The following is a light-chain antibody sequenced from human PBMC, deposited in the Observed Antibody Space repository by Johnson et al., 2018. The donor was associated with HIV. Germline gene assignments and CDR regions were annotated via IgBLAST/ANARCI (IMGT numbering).Light chain of an antibody. V-gene: IGLV1-51*01. CDR3: GTWDSSLSAYV. Sequence: QSVLTQPPSVSAAPGQKVTISCSGSSSNIGNNYVSWYQQLPGTAPKLLIYDNNKRPSGIPDRFSGSKSGTSATLGITGLQTGDEADYYCGTWDSSLSAYVLGSAAKVTVL. CDR1: SSNIGNNY. J-gene: IGLJ1*01. CDR2: DNN.